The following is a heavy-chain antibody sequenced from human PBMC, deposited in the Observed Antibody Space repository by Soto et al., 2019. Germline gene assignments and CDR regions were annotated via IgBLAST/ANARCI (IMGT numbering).Heavy chain of an antibody. CDR2: IYYSGST. V-gene: IGHV4-59*01. CDR1: GTSIGNYY. CDR3: ASAAQVWLPFDS. D-gene: IGHD6-25*01. J-gene: IGHJ4*02. Sequence: PSETLSLTCTVSGTSIGNYYWSWIRQPPGKGLGWIGYIYYSGSTNYNPSLKSRATISVDTSKKQFSLKVKSVTAADTAVYYCASAAQVWLPFDSWGQGTLVTVS.